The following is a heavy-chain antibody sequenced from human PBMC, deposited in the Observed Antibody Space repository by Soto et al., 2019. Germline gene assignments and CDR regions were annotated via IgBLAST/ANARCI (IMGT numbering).Heavy chain of an antibody. V-gene: IGHV1-58*01. J-gene: IGHJ4*02. CDR1: EFTFTTAT. D-gene: IGHD2-21*02. CDR3: ATDGGCGGDCPLDY. Sequence: QVQLVQSGPEVKKPGTSVKVSCKASEFTFTTATVQWVRQARGQSLEWIGWIVVGSGHTNYAEKFQDRVTITRDVXXEPAYMELTNLSSADTAAYYCATDGGCGGDCPLDYWGQGTLVTVSS. CDR2: IVVGSGHT.